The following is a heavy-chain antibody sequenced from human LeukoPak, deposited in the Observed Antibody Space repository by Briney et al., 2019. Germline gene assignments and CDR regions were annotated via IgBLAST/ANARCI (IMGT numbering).Heavy chain of an antibody. CDR2: IYHSGST. CDR1: GGTISSYY. D-gene: IGHD2-21*01. V-gene: IGHV4-59*08. J-gene: IGHJ4*02. Sequence: SETLSLTCTASGGTISSYYWSWVRQPPGEGLEWIGFIYHSGSTNYNPSLKSRVTISVDTSTNQFSLKVRSVTAADMAEYYCATPASGGCYYKDVWGQGTLVTVSS. CDR3: ATPASGGCYYKDV.